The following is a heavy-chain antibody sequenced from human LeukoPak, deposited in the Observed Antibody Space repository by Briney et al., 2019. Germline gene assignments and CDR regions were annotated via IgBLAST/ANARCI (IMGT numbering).Heavy chain of an antibody. CDR3: ARYREVVVPGSSHNFYYGMDV. J-gene: IGHJ6*02. D-gene: IGHD6-19*01. Sequence: GGSLRLSCAASGFTLSSDGMSWVRQAPGKGLEWVSSLSSGSNYIYYADSVKGRFTISRDNAKNSLYLQMNSLRADDTAVYYCARYREVVVPGSSHNFYYGMDVWGQGTMVTVSS. V-gene: IGHV3-21*01. CDR2: LSSGSNYI. CDR1: GFTLSSDG.